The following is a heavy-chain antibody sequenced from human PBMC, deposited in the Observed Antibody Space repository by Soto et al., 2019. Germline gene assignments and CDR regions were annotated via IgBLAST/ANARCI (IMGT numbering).Heavy chain of an antibody. J-gene: IGHJ4*02. Sequence: SLRLSCVASGFNFGDYDMHWVRQVPGKGLEWVSDITWNGEMKDYADSVKGRFNISRDNVKNSLYLEMNSLTVEDTAFYYCVKDIRYRGVGTHGCQFWGPGTMVIVSS. CDR1: GFNFGDYD. V-gene: IGHV3-9*01. D-gene: IGHD5-12*01. CDR2: ITWNGEMK. CDR3: VKDIRYRGVGTHGCQF.